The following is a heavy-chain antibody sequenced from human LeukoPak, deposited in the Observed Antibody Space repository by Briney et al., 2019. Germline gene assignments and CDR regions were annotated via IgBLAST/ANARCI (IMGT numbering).Heavy chain of an antibody. D-gene: IGHD3-22*01. CDR2: INTNTGNP. Sequence: ASVKVSCKASGYTFTSYAMNWVRQAPGQGLEWMGWINTNTGNPTYAQGFTGRFVFSLDTSVSTAYLQISSLKAEDTAVYYCARLSLGDSSGYYAYFDYRGQGTLVTVSS. CDR1: GYTFTSYA. CDR3: ARLSLGDSSGYYAYFDY. J-gene: IGHJ4*02. V-gene: IGHV7-4-1*02.